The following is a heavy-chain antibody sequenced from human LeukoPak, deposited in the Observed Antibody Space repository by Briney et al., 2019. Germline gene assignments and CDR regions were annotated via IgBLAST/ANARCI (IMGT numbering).Heavy chain of an antibody. CDR3: ARVAYYYDVSDAFDI. D-gene: IGHD3-22*01. V-gene: IGHV3-48*02. Sequence: PGGSLRLSCAASGFTFSSYSMNWVRQAPGKGLEWVSYISSSSSTIYYADSVKGRFTISRDNAKNSLYLQMNSLRDEDTAVYYCARVAYYYDVSDAFDIWGQGTMVTVSS. CDR1: GFTFSSYS. J-gene: IGHJ3*02. CDR2: ISSSSSTI.